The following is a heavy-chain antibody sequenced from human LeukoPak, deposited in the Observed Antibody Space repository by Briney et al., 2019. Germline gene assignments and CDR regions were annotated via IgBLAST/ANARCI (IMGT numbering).Heavy chain of an antibody. Sequence: ASVKVSCKASGYTFTSYDINWVRQATGQGLEWMGWMNPNSGNTGYAQKFQGRVTITRNTSISTAYMELRSLRSDDTAIYYCARDAGGVRGGRRASSSDFWGQGTLVTVSS. D-gene: IGHD3-10*01. J-gene: IGHJ4*02. CDR1: GYTFTSYD. CDR3: ARDAGGVRGGRRASSSDF. V-gene: IGHV1-8*03. CDR2: MNPNSGNT.